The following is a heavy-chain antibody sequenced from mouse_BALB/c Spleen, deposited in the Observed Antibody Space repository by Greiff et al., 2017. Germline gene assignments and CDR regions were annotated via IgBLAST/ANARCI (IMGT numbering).Heavy chain of an antibody. D-gene: IGHD2-3*01. CDR2: IYPGDGDT. CDR3: ARGVEDGYSFAY. CDR1: GYTFTSYW. J-gene: IGHJ3*01. V-gene: IGHV1-87*01. Sequence: QVQLKQSGAELARPGASVKLSCKASGYTFTSYWMQWVKQRPGQGLEWIGAIYPGDGDTRYTQKFKGKATLTADKSSSTAYMQLSSLASEDSAVYYCARGVEDGYSFAYWGQGTLVTVSA.